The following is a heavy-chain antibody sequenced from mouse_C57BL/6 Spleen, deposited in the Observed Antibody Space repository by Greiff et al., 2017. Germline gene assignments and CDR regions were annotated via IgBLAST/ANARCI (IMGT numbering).Heavy chain of an antibody. Sequence: QVQLQQPGAELVKPGASVKLSCKASGYTFTSYWMQWVKQRPGQGLEWIGEIDPSDSYTNYNQKFKGKATLTVDPSSSTAYMQLSSLTSEDSAVYYCARRALITTVVATDYWGQGTTLTVSS. D-gene: IGHD1-1*01. CDR3: ARRALITTVVATDY. V-gene: IGHV1-50*01. CDR2: IDPSDSYT. J-gene: IGHJ2*01. CDR1: GYTFTSYW.